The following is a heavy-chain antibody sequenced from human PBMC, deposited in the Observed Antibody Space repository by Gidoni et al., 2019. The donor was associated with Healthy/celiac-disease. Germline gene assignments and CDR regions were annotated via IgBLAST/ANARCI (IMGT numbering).Heavy chain of an antibody. CDR2: IYYSGST. D-gene: IGHD6-19*01. J-gene: IGHJ4*02. CDR1: GGSISSSSYY. Sequence: QLQLQESGPGLVKPSETLSLTCTVSGGSISSSSYYWGWIRQPPGKGLEWIGSIYYSGSTYYNPSLKSRVTISVDTSKNQFSLKLSSVTAADTAVYYCASIHSSGWYFFFDYWGQGTLVTVSS. CDR3: ASIHSSGWYFFFDY. V-gene: IGHV4-39*01.